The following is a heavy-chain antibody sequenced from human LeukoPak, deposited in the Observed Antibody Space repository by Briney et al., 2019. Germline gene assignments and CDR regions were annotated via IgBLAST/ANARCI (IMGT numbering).Heavy chain of an antibody. CDR3: ARCTSWPPYFFDY. CDR2: ISAYNGNT. Sequence: GASVKVSCKASGYTFTNFGITWVRQAPGQGLEWMGWISAYNGNTNYAQKLQGRVTMTTDTSTTTAYMELRSLGSDDTAVYYCARCTSWPPYFFDYWGQGTLVTVSS. D-gene: IGHD6-13*01. V-gene: IGHV1-18*01. CDR1: GYTFTNFG. J-gene: IGHJ4*02.